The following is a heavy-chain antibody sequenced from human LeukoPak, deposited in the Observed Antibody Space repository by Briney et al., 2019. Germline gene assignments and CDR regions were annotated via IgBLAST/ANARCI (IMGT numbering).Heavy chain of an antibody. CDR3: ARQGRPYCGGDCYLI. CDR1: GGSISSSSYS. Sequence: SETLSLTCTVSGGSISSSSYSWGWIRQPLGKGLEWIGSIYYSGSTYYNPSLKSRVTISVDTSKNQFSLKLSSVTAADTAVYYCARQGRPYCGGDCYLIWGQGTLVTVSS. D-gene: IGHD2-21*02. J-gene: IGHJ4*02. CDR2: IYYSGST. V-gene: IGHV4-39*01.